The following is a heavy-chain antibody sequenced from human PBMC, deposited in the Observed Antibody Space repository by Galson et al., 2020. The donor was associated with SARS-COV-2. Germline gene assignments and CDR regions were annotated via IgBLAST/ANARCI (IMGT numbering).Heavy chain of an antibody. Sequence: GGSLRLSCAASGFTFSSYAMSWVRQAPGKGLEWVSAISGSGGSTYYADSVKGRFTISRDNSKNTLYLQMNSLRAEDTAVYYCARVRAARLVYYYYMDVWGKGTTVTVSS. V-gene: IGHV3-23*01. D-gene: IGHD6-6*01. CDR1: GFTFSSYA. CDR2: ISGSGGST. J-gene: IGHJ6*03. CDR3: ARVRAARLVYYYYMDV.